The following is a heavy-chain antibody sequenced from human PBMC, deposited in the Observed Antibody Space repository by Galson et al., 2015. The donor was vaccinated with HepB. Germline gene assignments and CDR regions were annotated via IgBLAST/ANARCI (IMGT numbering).Heavy chain of an antibody. Sequence: SLRLSCAASGFTFSNAWMSWVRQAPGKGLEWVGRIKSKTDGGTTDYAAPVKGRFTISRDDSKNTLYLRMNSLKTEDTAVYYCTTAQAAAAGGDYYYYYGMDVWGQGTTVTVSS. CDR2: IKSKTDGGTT. J-gene: IGHJ6*02. V-gene: IGHV3-15*01. CDR1: GFTFSNAW. CDR3: TTAQAAAAGGDYYYYYGMDV. D-gene: IGHD6-13*01.